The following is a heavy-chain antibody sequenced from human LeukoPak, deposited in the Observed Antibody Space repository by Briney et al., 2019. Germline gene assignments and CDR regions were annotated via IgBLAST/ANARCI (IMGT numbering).Heavy chain of an antibody. Sequence: GESLKISCKGSGYSFTSYWIGWVRQMPGKGLEWMGIIYPGDSDTRYSPSFQGQVTISADKSISTAYLQWSSLKASDTAMYYCARHRAVRDSYGQASDYWGQGTLVTVSS. CDR2: IYPGDSDT. CDR1: GYSFTSYW. J-gene: IGHJ4*02. D-gene: IGHD5-18*01. V-gene: IGHV5-51*01. CDR3: ARHRAVRDSYGQASDY.